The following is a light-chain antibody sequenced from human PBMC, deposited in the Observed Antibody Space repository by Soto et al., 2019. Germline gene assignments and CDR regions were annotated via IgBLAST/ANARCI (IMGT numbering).Light chain of an antibody. CDR2: SAS. J-gene: IGKJ1*01. CDR1: QSISKSN. Sequence: EIVLTQSPGTLSLSPGEGAALSCRASQSISKSNLAWYQQKPGQAPRLLIYSASSRATGIPDRFSGSGFGTDFTLTISRLEPEDFAVYYCQQYGSSPKTFGQGTKVDIK. V-gene: IGKV3-20*01. CDR3: QQYGSSPKT.